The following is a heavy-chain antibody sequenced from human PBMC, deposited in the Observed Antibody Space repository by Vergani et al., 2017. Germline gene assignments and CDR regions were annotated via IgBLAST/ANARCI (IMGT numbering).Heavy chain of an antibody. J-gene: IGHJ3*02. Sequence: QVQLQQWGAGLLKPSETLSLTCAVYGGSFSDYYMSWIRQAPGKGLEWVSYISSSGSTIYYADSVKGRFTISRDNAKNSLYLQMNSLRAEDTAVYYCARNGGWGSGLYDAFDIWGQGTMVTVSS. CDR2: ISSSGSTI. V-gene: IGHV3-11*01. D-gene: IGHD3-16*01. CDR3: ARNGGWGSGLYDAFDI. CDR1: GGSFSDYY.